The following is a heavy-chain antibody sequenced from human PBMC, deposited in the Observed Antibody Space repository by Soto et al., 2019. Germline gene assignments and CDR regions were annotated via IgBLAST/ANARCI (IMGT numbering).Heavy chain of an antibody. CDR1: GFTFSSYS. Sequence: GGSLRLSCAASGFTFSSYSMNWVRQAPGKGLEWVSSISSSSSYIYYADSVKGRFTISRDNAKNSLYLQMNSLRAEDTAVYYCARGRTTGYSSSWYWFDPWGQGTLVTV. D-gene: IGHD6-13*01. J-gene: IGHJ5*02. V-gene: IGHV3-21*01. CDR3: ARGRTTGYSSSWYWFDP. CDR2: ISSSSSYI.